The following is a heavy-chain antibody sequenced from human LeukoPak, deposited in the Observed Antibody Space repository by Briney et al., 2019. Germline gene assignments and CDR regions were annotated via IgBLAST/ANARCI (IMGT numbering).Heavy chain of an antibody. V-gene: IGHV4-39*07. Sequence: KTSETLSLTCSVSGGSISSSSYFWGWIRQPPGKGLEWIASVHHSGSTNYNPSLKSRVTISVDTSKNQFSLKLSSVTAADTAVYYCARGRRNGATMIVSVRVDIWGQGTMVTVSS. J-gene: IGHJ3*02. CDR2: VHHSGST. CDR1: GGSISSSSYF. CDR3: ARGRRNGATMIVSVRVDI. D-gene: IGHD3-22*01.